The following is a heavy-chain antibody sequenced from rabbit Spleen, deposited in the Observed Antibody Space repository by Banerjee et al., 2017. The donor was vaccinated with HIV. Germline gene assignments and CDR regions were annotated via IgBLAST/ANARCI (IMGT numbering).Heavy chain of an antibody. CDR3: ARDTGSSFSSYGMDL. CDR1: GFSFSDRDV. J-gene: IGHJ6*01. CDR2: INTGSSGFT. V-gene: IGHV1S45*01. Sequence: QEQLVESGGGLVKPGGSLTLTCEASGFSFSDRDVMCWVRQAPGKGLEWITCINTGSSGFTYFASWAKGRFTCSKTSSTTVTLQMTSLTAADTATYFCARDTGSSFSSYGMDLWGPGTLVTVS. D-gene: IGHD8-1*01.